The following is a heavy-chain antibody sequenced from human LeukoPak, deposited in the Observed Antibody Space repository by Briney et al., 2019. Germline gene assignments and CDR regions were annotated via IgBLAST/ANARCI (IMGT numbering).Heavy chain of an antibody. CDR3: ARVPDVTARPCDT. D-gene: IGHD2-21*02. CDR2: SSPMGDLI. V-gene: IGHV4-34*01. Sequence: SETLSLTCAVYGGSFSGAYWTWIRQTPGRGHEWIGESSPMGDLIGYNPSLKGRATIFVDSSKKQFSLRLTSVTAADTGIYYCARVPDVTARPCDTWGQGTLVIVSS. CDR1: GGSFSGAY. J-gene: IGHJ5*02.